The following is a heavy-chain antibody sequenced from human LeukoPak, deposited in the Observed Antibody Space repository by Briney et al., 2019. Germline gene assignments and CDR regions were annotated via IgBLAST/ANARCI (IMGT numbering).Heavy chain of an antibody. CDR1: GFTFSDYS. CDR3: ARGLSGYDYDAFDI. J-gene: IGHJ3*02. D-gene: IGHD5-12*01. CDR2: ISSSSSYI. Sequence: PGGSLRLSCAASGFTFSDYSMNWVRQAPETGLEWVSSISSSSSYIYYADSVKGRFTISRDNAKNSLYLQMNSLRAEDTAVYYCARGLSGYDYDAFDIWGQGTMVTVSS. V-gene: IGHV3-21*01.